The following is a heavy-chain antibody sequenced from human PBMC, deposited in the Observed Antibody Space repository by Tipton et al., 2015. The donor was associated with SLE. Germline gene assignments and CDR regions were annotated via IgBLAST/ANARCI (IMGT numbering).Heavy chain of an antibody. CDR1: GGSVSSASYY. CDR3: ATSKTLVYTSGNYSPGPFDY. D-gene: IGHD3-10*01. V-gene: IGHV4-61*01. J-gene: IGHJ4*02. Sequence: TLSLTCTVSGGSVSSASYYWSWIRQPPGKGLEYIGYIYYSGSTNYSPSLKSRIIVSLDTSKNQFSLRLSSVTAADTAVYYCATSKTLVYTSGNYSPGPFDYWGLGTLVTVSS. CDR2: IYYSGST.